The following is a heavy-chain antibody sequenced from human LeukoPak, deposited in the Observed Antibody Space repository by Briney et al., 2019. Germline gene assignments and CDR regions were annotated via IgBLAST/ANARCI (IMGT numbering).Heavy chain of an antibody. CDR2: IIPIFGTA. Sequence: ASVKVSCKASGGTFSSYAISWVRQAPGQGLEWMGGIIPIFGTANYAQKFQGRVTITADKSTSTAYMELSSLRSEDTAVYYCARSSEWELPFDYWGQGTLVTVSS. V-gene: IGHV1-69*06. J-gene: IGHJ4*02. CDR1: GGTFSSYA. CDR3: ARSSEWELPFDY. D-gene: IGHD1-26*01.